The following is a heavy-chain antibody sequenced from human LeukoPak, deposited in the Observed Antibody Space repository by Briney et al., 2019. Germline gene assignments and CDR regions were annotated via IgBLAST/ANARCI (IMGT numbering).Heavy chain of an antibody. V-gene: IGHV3-74*01. Sequence: GGSLRLSCAASGFTFSSYWMHWVRQAPGKGLVWVSRINSDGSSTSYADSVKGRFTISRDNSKNTLYLQMNSLRAEDTAVYYCARGGYDFWSGYYRVLYYFDYWGQGTLVTVSS. J-gene: IGHJ4*02. D-gene: IGHD3-3*01. CDR2: INSDGSST. CDR1: GFTFSSYW. CDR3: ARGGYDFWSGYYRVLYYFDY.